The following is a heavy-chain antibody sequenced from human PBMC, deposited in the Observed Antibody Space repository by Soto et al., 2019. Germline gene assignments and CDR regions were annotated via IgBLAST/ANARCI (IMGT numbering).Heavy chain of an antibody. Sequence: EVQLVESGGGLVQPGGSLRVSCAASGFTFSNYWMHWVRQAPGKGLVWISRVNSDGSTTSYADSMKGRFTISRDNAKNTLKLQMNSLSAEDTAVYYCSISIIPAGAFDIWGQGTMVTVSS. CDR3: SISIIPAGAFDI. J-gene: IGHJ3*02. V-gene: IGHV3-74*01. CDR1: GFTFSNYW. CDR2: VNSDGSTT. D-gene: IGHD3-3*01.